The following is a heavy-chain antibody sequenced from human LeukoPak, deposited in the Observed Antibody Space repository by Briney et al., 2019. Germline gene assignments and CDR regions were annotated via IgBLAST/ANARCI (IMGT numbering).Heavy chain of an antibody. V-gene: IGHV4-31*03. Sequence: PSQTLSLTCTVSGGSISSGNYLWRWIRQHPGKGLEWIGYNSCFGSTNYNPSLKSRVTITLDTSKNQFSLNLYSVTAADTAVYYCARSHGLHWGPGALVTVAS. D-gene: IGHD5-24*01. CDR1: GGSISSGNYL. J-gene: IGHJ4*02. CDR2: NSCFGST. CDR3: ARSHGLH.